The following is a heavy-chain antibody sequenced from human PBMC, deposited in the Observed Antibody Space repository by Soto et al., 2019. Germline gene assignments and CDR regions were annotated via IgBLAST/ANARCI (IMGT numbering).Heavy chain of an antibody. Sequence: SLRLSCAVSGFTVSSNSITWVRQAPGQGLEWVSVLHSDVSTYYVDSVKGRFVISRDNSKNTVYLQMNSLRAEDTAIYYCARELGGSWYNWFDPWGQGTLVTAPQ. CDR2: LHSDVST. V-gene: IGHV3-53*01. D-gene: IGHD2-15*01. CDR3: ARELGGSWYNWFDP. CDR1: GFTVSSNS. J-gene: IGHJ5*02.